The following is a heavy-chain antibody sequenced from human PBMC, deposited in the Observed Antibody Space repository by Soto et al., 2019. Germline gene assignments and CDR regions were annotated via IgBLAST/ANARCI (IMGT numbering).Heavy chain of an antibody. D-gene: IGHD6-19*01. J-gene: IGHJ4*02. CDR3: ARASGYVSGWYHDY. CDR1: GGTFSSDA. CDR2: LIPILGTT. Sequence: SVKVSCKASGGTFSSDAVSRVRQAPGQGLEWMGGLIPILGTTHYAQKFQGRVTITADESTNTAYMELSSLRSDDTAVYYCARASGYVSGWYHDYWGQGTRVTVSS. V-gene: IGHV1-69*13.